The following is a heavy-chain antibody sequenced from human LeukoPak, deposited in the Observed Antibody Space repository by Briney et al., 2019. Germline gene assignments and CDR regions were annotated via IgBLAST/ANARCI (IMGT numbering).Heavy chain of an antibody. Sequence: SETLSLTCAVSGYSISSGYYWGWIRQPPGKGLEWIGSIYHNGSTYYNPSLKSRVTISVDTSKNQFSLKLSSVTAADTAVYYCARDQATRGDYYGSGSPAFFDYWGQGSLVTVSS. D-gene: IGHD3-10*01. J-gene: IGHJ4*02. CDR2: IYHNGST. CDR1: GYSISSGYY. CDR3: ARDQATRGDYYGSGSPAFFDY. V-gene: IGHV4-38-2*02.